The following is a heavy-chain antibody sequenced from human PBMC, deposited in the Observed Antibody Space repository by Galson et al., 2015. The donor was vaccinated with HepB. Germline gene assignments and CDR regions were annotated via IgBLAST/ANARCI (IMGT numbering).Heavy chain of an antibody. CDR3: ARDSYHYDSSAKLHYYYGMDV. CDR1: GFTFSSYW. Sequence: SLRLSCAASGFTFSSYWMHWVRQAPGKGLVWVSRINSDGSSTSYADSVKGRFTISRDNAKNTLYLQMNSLRAEDTAVYYCARDSYHYDSSAKLHYYYGMDVWGQGTTVTVSS. V-gene: IGHV3-74*01. J-gene: IGHJ6*02. CDR2: INSDGSST. D-gene: IGHD3-22*01.